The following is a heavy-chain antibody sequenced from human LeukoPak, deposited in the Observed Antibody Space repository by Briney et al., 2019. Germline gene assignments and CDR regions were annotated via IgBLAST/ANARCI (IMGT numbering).Heavy chain of an antibody. CDR1: GFTFYDYG. V-gene: IGHV3-20*04. CDR2: INWNGGST. D-gene: IGHD3-22*01. CDR3: ARQDYYDSSHC. J-gene: IGHJ4*02. Sequence: GGSLRLSCAASGFTFYDYGMSWVRQAPGKGLEWVSGINWNGGSTGYADSVKGRFTISRDNAKNSLYLQMNSLRAEDTALYYCARQDYYDSSHCWGQGTLVTVSS.